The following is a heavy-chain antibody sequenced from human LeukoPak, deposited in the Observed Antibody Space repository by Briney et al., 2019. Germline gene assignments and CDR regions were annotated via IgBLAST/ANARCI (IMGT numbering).Heavy chain of an antibody. V-gene: IGHV3-48*04. CDR3: AKDSPSRTATTEVPVDY. J-gene: IGHJ4*02. CDR1: GFTFRAYS. Sequence: QPGGSLRLSCAASGFTFRAYSMNWVRQAPGKGLEWVSYISSSSNTIYYADSVKGRFTISRDNAKNSLYLQMNSLRAEDTAVYYCAKDSPSRTATTEVPVDYWGQGTLVTVSS. CDR2: ISSSSNTI. D-gene: IGHD1/OR15-1a*01.